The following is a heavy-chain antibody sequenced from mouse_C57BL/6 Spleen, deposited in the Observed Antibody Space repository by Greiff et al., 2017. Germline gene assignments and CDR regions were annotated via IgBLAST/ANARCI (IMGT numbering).Heavy chain of an antibody. CDR1: GYTFTSYW. Sequence: QVQLQPPGAELVKPGASVQMSCKASGYTFTSYWITWVKQRPGPGLECIGDIYPGSGSTNYNEKFKSKATLTVDTSSSTAYMQLSSLTSEDSAVYYCAWGIYYGYDEDYWGQGTTLTVSS. V-gene: IGHV1-55*01. J-gene: IGHJ2*01. D-gene: IGHD2-2*01. CDR2: IYPGSGST. CDR3: AWGIYYGYDEDY.